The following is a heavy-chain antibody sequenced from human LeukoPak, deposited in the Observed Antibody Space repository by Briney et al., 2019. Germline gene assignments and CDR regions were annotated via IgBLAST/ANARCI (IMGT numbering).Heavy chain of an antibody. V-gene: IGHV4-30-2*01. Sequence: SETRSLTCTVSGGSISSGGYYWSWIRQPPGKGLEWIGYIYHSGSTYYNPSLKSRVTISVDRSKNQFSLKLSSVTAADTAVYYCARIVVVPAARGGVLYYFDYWGQGTLVTVSS. J-gene: IGHJ4*02. D-gene: IGHD2-2*01. CDR3: ARIVVVPAARGGVLYYFDY. CDR1: GGSISSGGYY. CDR2: IYHSGST.